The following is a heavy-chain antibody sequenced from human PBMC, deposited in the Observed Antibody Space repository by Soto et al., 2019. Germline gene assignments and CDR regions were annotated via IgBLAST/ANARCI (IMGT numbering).Heavy chain of an antibody. V-gene: IGHV4-4*09. D-gene: IGHD3-16*01. J-gene: IGHJ6*02. CDR1: GGSISSYY. CDR2: IFSSGTT. Sequence: SETLSLTCTVSGGSISSYYWSWIRQAPGKGLEWIGYIFSSGTTYYNPSLKSRLTMSLDTSQNQFSLKLNSVTAADTAVYFCARVPSPFDFYYAMDVWGQGTTVTVS. CDR3: ARVPSPFDFYYAMDV.